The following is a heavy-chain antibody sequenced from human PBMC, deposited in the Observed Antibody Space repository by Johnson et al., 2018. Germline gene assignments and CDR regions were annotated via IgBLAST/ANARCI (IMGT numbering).Heavy chain of an antibody. CDR2: ISSASSYI. CDR1: GFTFSSYS. CDR3: ARDLLWFGELYGHYAFDI. Sequence: EVQLVESGGGLVKPGGSLRLSCAASGFTFSSYSMNWVRQAPGTGLEWVSSISSASSYIYYADSVKGRCTISRDNAKNTLYLQMNSLRAEDTAVYYCARDLLWFGELYGHYAFDIGVQGTMVTVSS. D-gene: IGHD3-10*01. V-gene: IGHV3-21*01. J-gene: IGHJ3*02.